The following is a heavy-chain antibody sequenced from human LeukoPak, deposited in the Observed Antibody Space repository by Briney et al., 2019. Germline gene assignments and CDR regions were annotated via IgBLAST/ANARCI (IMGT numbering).Heavy chain of an antibody. D-gene: IGHD1-7*01. CDR1: GYTFTSYA. V-gene: IGHV1-3*01. J-gene: IGHJ4*02. CDR3: ARDRLELRDPYFDY. Sequence: GASVKVSCKASGYTFTSYAMHWVRQAPGQRLEWMGWINAGNGNTKYSQKFQGRVTITRDTSASTAYMELSSLRSEDTAVYYCARDRLELRDPYFDYWGQGTLVTVSS. CDR2: INAGNGNT.